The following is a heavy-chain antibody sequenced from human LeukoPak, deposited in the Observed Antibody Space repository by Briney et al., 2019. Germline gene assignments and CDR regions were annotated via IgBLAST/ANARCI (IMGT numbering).Heavy chain of an antibody. J-gene: IGHJ4*02. V-gene: IGHV3-20*04. D-gene: IGHD1-7*01. Sequence: GGSLRLSCAASGFTFSSYSMNWVRQAPGKGLEWVSGISWNADSTGHADSVKGRFTISRDNAKNSLYLQMDSLRAEDTALYYCARDIGITGTTIFVYWGQGTPVTVS. CDR2: ISWNADST. CDR3: ARDIGITGTTIFVY. CDR1: GFTFSSYS.